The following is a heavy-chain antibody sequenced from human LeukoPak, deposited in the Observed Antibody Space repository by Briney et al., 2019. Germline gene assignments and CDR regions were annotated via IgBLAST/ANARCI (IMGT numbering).Heavy chain of an antibody. CDR1: GFTFSGSS. CDR2: ISTTGDFI. Sequence: KPGGSLRLSCAASGFTFSGSSMSWVRQAPGKCLGWVSSISTTGDFIHYPDSLKGRVAISRDNARNSLYLQMNSLRAEDTAAYYCTRGGIYSQGFDYWGQGSLVTVSS. V-gene: IGHV3-21*01. J-gene: IGHJ4*02. CDR3: TRGGIYSQGFDY. D-gene: IGHD6-13*01.